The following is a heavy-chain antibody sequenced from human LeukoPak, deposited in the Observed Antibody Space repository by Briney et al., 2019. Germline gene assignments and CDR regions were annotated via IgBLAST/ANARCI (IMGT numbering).Heavy chain of an antibody. V-gene: IGHV3-21*01. J-gene: IGHJ3*02. CDR3: ARSPYTERYYGYAFDI. Sequence: GGSLRLSCAASGFTFSSYSMNWVRQAPGKGLEWVASISGNGGSTYYADSVKGRFTISRDNAKNSLYLQMNSLRAEDTALYYCARSPYTERYYGYAFDIWGRGTMVTVSS. CDR1: GFTFSSYS. D-gene: IGHD1-26*01. CDR2: ISGNGGST.